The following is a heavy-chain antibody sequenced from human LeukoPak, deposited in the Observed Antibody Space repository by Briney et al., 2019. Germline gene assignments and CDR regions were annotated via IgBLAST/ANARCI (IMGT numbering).Heavy chain of an antibody. CDR2: IYYSGGT. V-gene: IGHV4-59*08. D-gene: IGHD3-22*01. Sequence: TETLSLTCTVSGGSISSYYWSWIRQPPGKGLEWIGYIYYSGGTNYKPSLKSRVTISVDTSKNQFSLKLSSVTAADTAVYYCARLPTYYYESSGYSWGQGTLV. J-gene: IGHJ5*02. CDR3: ARLPTYYYESSGYS. CDR1: GGSISSYY.